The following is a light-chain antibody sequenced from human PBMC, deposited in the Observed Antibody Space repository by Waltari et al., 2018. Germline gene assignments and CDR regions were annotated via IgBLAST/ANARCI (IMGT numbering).Light chain of an antibody. J-gene: IGLJ3*02. V-gene: IGLV2-11*01. CDR3: CSYAGSSSLV. CDR2: DVS. Sequence: QSALTQPRSVSGSPGQSVNTSCSRTSNDVEGYNYVSCYQQHPGKAPMLIIYDVSKRPSGVPDRFSGSKSGNTASLTISGLQSEDEADYFCCSYAGSSSLVFGGGSSLTVL. CDR1: SNDVEGYNY.